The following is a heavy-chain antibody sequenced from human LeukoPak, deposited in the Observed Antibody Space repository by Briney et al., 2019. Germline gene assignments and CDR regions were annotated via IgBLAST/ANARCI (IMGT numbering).Heavy chain of an antibody. CDR1: GFTFSTYW. V-gene: IGHV3-7*01. D-gene: IGHD6-13*01. J-gene: IGHJ6*02. Sequence: GGSLRLSCVGSGFTFSTYWMGWVRQAPGKGLEWVANIKQDGSEKRYLDSVKGRFSIFRDNAKKSLFLHMNSLRAEDTAIYYCARDTSGYSTIWYPDYYNGMDVWGQGTTVTVSS. CDR3: ARDTSGYSTIWYPDYYNGMDV. CDR2: IKQDGSEK.